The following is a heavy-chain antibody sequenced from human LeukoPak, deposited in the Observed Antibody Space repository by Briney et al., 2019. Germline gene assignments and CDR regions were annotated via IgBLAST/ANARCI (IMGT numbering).Heavy chain of an antibody. D-gene: IGHD3-10*01. CDR3: ARYPRSGHSGSGSYSVIDC. J-gene: IGHJ4*02. CDR1: GGSINTDGNF. Sequence: PSQTLSLTCAVSGGSINTDGNFWSWIRQSPGKGLEWIGYMYYTGSTYYNSALKSRVSISLDTSRNQVSLRLSSVTAADTALYYCARYPRSGHSGSGSYSVIDCWGQGTLVTVSS. V-gene: IGHV4-31*11. CDR2: MYYTGST.